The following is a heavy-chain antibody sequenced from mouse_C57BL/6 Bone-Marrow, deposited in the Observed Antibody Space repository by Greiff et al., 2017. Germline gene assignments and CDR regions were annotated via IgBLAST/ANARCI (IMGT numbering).Heavy chain of an antibody. V-gene: IGHV14-4*01. CDR3: TSIDYVFAY. CDR2: IDPENGDT. CDR1: GFNIKDDY. D-gene: IGHD2-13*01. J-gene: IGHJ3*01. Sequence: VQLQQSGAELVRPGASVKMSCTASGFNIKDDYMHWVKQRPEQGLEWIGWIDPENGDTEYASKFQGKATITADTSSYTAYLQLSRLTSEDTAVYYWTSIDYVFAYWGQGTLVTVSA.